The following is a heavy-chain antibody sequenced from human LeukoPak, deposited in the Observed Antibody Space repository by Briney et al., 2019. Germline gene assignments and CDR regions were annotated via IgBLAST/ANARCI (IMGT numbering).Heavy chain of an antibody. V-gene: IGHV1-69*13. CDR1: GGTFSSYA. D-gene: IGHD3-10*01. CDR3: ARRLSGTYYYGSGSYYGMDV. J-gene: IGHJ6*02. Sequence: SVKVSCKASGGTFSSYAISWVRQAPGQGLEWMGGIIPIFGTANYAQKLQGRVTITADESTSTAYMELSSLTSDDTAVYFCARRLSGTYYYGSGSYYGMDVWGQGTTVTVSS. CDR2: IIPIFGTA.